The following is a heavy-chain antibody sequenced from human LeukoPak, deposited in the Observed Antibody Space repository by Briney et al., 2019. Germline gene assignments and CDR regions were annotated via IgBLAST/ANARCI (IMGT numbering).Heavy chain of an antibody. Sequence: SETLSLTCTVSGGSISSYYWSWIRQTAGKGLEWIGRIYTSGSTNYNPSLKSRVTMSVDTSKNQFSLKLSSVTAADTAVYYCARTRSAVTYDAFDIWGQGTMVTVSS. D-gene: IGHD4-23*01. V-gene: IGHV4-4*07. CDR2: IYTSGST. J-gene: IGHJ3*02. CDR3: ARTRSAVTYDAFDI. CDR1: GGSISSYY.